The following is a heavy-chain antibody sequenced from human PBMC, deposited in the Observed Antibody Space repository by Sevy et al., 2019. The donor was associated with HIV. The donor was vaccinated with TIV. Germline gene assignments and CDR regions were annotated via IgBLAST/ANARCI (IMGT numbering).Heavy chain of an antibody. CDR3: VRDRRVEYGGSDY. V-gene: IGHV3-7*03. CDR1: GFTFSNHW. Sequence: GGSLRLSCVASGFTFSNHWMTWVRQAPGKGLEWVPNIKKDGSDKFYVDSVKGRFSISRDNAENSLYLQMNNLRVEDTAIYYCVRDRRVEYGGSDYWGQGTQVTVSS. D-gene: IGHD3-10*01. CDR2: IKKDGSDK. J-gene: IGHJ4*02.